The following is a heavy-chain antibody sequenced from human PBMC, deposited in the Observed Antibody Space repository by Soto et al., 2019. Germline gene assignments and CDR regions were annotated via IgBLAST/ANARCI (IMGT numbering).Heavy chain of an antibody. D-gene: IGHD2-2*01. CDR2: ISYDGSNK. V-gene: IGHV3-30-3*01. CDR1: GFTFSSYA. Sequence: GSLRLSCAASGFTFSSYAMHWVRQAPGKGLEWVAVISYDGSNKYYADSVKGRFTISRDNSKNTLYLQMNSLRAEDTAVYYCARAYARRGYYYYGMDVWGQGTTVTVSS. CDR3: ARAYARRGYYYYGMDV. J-gene: IGHJ6*02.